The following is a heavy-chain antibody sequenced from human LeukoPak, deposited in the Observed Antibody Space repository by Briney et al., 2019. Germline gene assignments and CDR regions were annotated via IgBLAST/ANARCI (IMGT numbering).Heavy chain of an antibody. D-gene: IGHD3-22*01. CDR3: AKDVDMVIAYGMDV. Sequence: GGSLRLSCAASGFTFSSYGMHWVRQAPGKGLEWVAVISYDGSNKYYADSVKGRFTISRDNSKNTLYLQMNSLRAEDTAVYYCAKDVDMVIAYGMDVWGQGTTVTVSS. V-gene: IGHV3-30*18. CDR1: GFTFSSYG. CDR2: ISYDGSNK. J-gene: IGHJ6*02.